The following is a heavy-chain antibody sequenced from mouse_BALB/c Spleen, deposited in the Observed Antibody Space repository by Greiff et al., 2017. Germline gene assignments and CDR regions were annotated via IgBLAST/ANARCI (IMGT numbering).Heavy chain of an antibody. CDR3: AVYDGYYVGWYFDV. CDR2: IDPANGNT. J-gene: IGHJ1*01. Sequence: VQLQQSGAELVKPGASVKLSCTASGFNIKDTYMHWVKQRPEQGLEWIGRIDPANGNTKYDPKFQGKATITADTSSNTAYLQLSSLTSEDTAVYYCAVYDGYYVGWYFDVWGAGTTVTVSS. D-gene: IGHD2-3*01. V-gene: IGHV14-3*02. CDR1: GFNIKDTY.